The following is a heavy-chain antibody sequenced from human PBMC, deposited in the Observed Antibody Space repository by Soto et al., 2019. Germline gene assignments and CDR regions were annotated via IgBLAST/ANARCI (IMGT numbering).Heavy chain of an antibody. CDR3: ARSGDDFWSGYHFDY. CDR1: GGSISSYY. D-gene: IGHD3-3*01. J-gene: IGHJ4*02. CDR2: IYYSGST. V-gene: IGHV4-59*01. Sequence: ETLSLTYTVSGGSISSYYWSWVRQPPGKGLEWIGYIYYSGSTNYNPSLKSRVTISVDTSKNQFSLKLSSVTAADTAVYYCARSGDDFWSGYHFDYWGQGTLVTVSS.